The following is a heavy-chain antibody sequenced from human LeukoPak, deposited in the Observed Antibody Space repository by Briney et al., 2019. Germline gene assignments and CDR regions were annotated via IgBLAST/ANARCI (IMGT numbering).Heavy chain of an antibody. V-gene: IGHV1-8*01. CDR1: GYTFTSYD. CDR2: MNPNSGNT. CDR3: ARSDRGHTSPTIFGVVIIPYYYYYMDV. Sequence: ASVKVSCKASGYTFTSYDINWVRQATGQGLEWMGWMNPNSGNTGYAQKFQGRVTMTRNTSISTAYMELSSLRSEDTAVYYCARSDRGHTSPTIFGVVIIPYYYYYMDVWGKGTTVTVSS. J-gene: IGHJ6*03. D-gene: IGHD3-3*01.